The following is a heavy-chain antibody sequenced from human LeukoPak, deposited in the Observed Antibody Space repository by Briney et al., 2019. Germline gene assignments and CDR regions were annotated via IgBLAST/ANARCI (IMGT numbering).Heavy chain of an antibody. CDR3: ARSIGEYDSSGYYDY. Sequence: EASVKVSCKASGGTFSSYAISWVRQAPGQGLEWMGRINPNSGGTNYAQKFQGRVTMTRDTSISTAYMELSRLRCDDTAVYYCARSIGEYDSSGYYDYWGQGTLVTVSS. V-gene: IGHV1-2*06. J-gene: IGHJ4*02. CDR1: GGTFSSYA. CDR2: INPNSGGT. D-gene: IGHD3-22*01.